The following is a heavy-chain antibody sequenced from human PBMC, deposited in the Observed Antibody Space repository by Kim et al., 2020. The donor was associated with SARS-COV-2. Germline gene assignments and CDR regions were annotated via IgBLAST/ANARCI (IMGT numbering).Heavy chain of an antibody. CDR3: ASPGGRLGELSYY. Sequence: ASVKVSCKASGYTFTSYYMYWVRQAPGQGLEWMGIINPSGGRTSYAQKFQGRVTMTRDTSTSTVYMELSSLRSEDTAVYYCASPGGRLGELSYYWGQGTLVTVSS. J-gene: IGHJ4*02. D-gene: IGHD3-16*02. CDR2: INPSGGRT. CDR1: GYTFTSYY. V-gene: IGHV1-46*03.